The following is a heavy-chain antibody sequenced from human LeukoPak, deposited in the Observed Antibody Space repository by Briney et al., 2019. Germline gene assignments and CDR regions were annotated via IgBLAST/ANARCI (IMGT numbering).Heavy chain of an antibody. CDR1: GGTFSTYA. CDR3: AGWGYYDSSDPHYYYYYGMDV. V-gene: IGHV1-69*13. CDR2: IIPIFGTA. J-gene: IGHJ6*02. D-gene: IGHD3-22*01. Sequence: SVKVSCKASGGTFSTYAINWVRQAPGQGLEWMGGIIPIFGTANYAQKFQGRVTITADESTSTAYMELSSLRSEDTAVYYCAGWGYYDSSDPHYYYYYGMDVWGQGTTVTVSS.